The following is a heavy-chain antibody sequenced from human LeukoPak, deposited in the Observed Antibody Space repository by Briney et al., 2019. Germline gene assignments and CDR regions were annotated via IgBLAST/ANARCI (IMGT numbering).Heavy chain of an antibody. V-gene: IGHV4-31*03. CDR2: IYYSGST. D-gene: IGHD3-3*01. CDR1: GGSISSGGYY. Sequence: SETLSLTCTVSGGSISSGGYYWSWIRQHPGKGLEWTGYIYYSGSTYYNPSLKSRVTISVDTSKNQFSLKLSSVTAADTAVYYCARGLYDFWSGYYNNYFDYWGQGTLVTVSS. CDR3: ARGLYDFWSGYYNNYFDY. J-gene: IGHJ4*02.